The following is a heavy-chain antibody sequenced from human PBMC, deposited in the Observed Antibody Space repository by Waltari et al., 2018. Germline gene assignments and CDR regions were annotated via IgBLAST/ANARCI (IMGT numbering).Heavy chain of an antibody. CDR1: GFSFSTYW. V-gene: IGHV3-7*01. Sequence: EVELVESGGDLVQPGGSLRLSCAASGFSFSTYWMSWVRQAPGKGLEWVANIKQDGSEEYYVDSVEGRFAISRDNPKNSLYLQMNSLSAEDTAVYYCAGGSGWLIDYWGQGTLVTVSS. J-gene: IGHJ4*02. CDR3: AGGSGWLIDY. D-gene: IGHD6-19*01. CDR2: IKQDGSEE.